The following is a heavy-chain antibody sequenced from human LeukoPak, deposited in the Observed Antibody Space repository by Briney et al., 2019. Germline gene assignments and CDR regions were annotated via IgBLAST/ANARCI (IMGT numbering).Heavy chain of an antibody. CDR1: GGSISSGGYY. V-gene: IGHV4-31*03. J-gene: IGHJ5*02. CDR3: ARTDIVVVPAAIPARFDP. CDR2: IYYSGST. Sequence: SETLSLTCTVSGGSISSGGYYWSWIRQHPGKGLEWIGYIYYSGSTYYNPSLKSRVTISVDTSKNQFSLKLSSVTAADTAVYYCARTDIVVVPAAIPARFDPWGQGTLVTVSS. D-gene: IGHD2-2*02.